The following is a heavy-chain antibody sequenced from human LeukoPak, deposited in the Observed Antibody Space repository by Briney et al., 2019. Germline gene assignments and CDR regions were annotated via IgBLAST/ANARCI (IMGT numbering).Heavy chain of an antibody. J-gene: IGHJ4*02. V-gene: IGHV3-66*01. CDR2: IYSGGGT. D-gene: IGHD5-24*01. CDR3: ARDVGDGYNFDY. CDR1: GFAFSSQA. Sequence: GGSLRLSCAASGFAFSSQAMGWVRQAPGKGLEWVSVIYSGGGTGYADSVKGRFTISRDKSKNTLYLQMNSLRAEDTAVYYCARDVGDGYNFDYWGQGTLVTVSS.